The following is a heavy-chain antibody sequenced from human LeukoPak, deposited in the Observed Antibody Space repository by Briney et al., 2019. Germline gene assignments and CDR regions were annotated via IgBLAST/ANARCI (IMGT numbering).Heavy chain of an antibody. J-gene: IGHJ4*02. V-gene: IGHV4-4*07. CDR3: ARDRDYGGIDY. CDR1: SDSFSYYY. CDR2: IYSSGST. D-gene: IGHD4/OR15-4a*01. Sequence: SETLSLTCTVSSDSFSYYYWSWIRQPAGKGLEWIGRIYSSGSTNYNPSLKSRVTMSVNTSKNQFSLRLSSVTAADTAFYYCARDRDYGGIDYWGQGTLVTVSS.